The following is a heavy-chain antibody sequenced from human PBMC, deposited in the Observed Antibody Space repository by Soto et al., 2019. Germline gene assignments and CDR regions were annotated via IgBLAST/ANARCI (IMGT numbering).Heavy chain of an antibody. CDR2: IIPILGIA. J-gene: IGHJ3*02. CDR1: GGTFSSYT. Sequence: QVQLVQSGAEVKKPGSSVKVSCKASGGTFSSYTISWVRQAPGQGLEWMGRIIPILGIANYAQKFQGRVTVTAEKSTSTTYMELSSLRSEDTAVYYCARGDPYSSGWSDAFDIWGQGTMVTVSS. CDR3: ARGDPYSSGWSDAFDI. D-gene: IGHD6-19*01. V-gene: IGHV1-69*02.